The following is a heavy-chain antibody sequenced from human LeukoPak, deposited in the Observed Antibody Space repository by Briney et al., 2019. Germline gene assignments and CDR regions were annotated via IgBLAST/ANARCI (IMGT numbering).Heavy chain of an antibody. CDR2: IKQDGSEK. J-gene: IGHJ4*02. V-gene: IGHV3-7*05. Sequence: GGSLRLSCTASTFTLNNYWMSWVRQAPGKGLEWVANIKQDGSEKYYVDSVKGRFTISRDNAKNSLYLQMNSLRAEDTAVYYCARDLGYDSSGSDYRGQGTLVTVSS. D-gene: IGHD3-22*01. CDR3: ARDLGYDSSGSDY. CDR1: TFTLNNYW.